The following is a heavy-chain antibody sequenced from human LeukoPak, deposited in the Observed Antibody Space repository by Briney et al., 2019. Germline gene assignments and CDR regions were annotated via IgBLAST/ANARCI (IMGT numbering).Heavy chain of an antibody. CDR3: ARVVNAFDI. D-gene: IGHD2-15*01. V-gene: IGHV1-69*02. CDR2: IIPILGIA. Sequence: GASVKVSCKASGYTFTGYYMHWVRQAPGQGLEWMGRIIPILGIANYAQKFQGRVTITADKSTSTAYMELSSLRSDDTAVYYCARVVNAFDIWGQGTMVTVSS. CDR1: GYTFTGYY. J-gene: IGHJ3*02.